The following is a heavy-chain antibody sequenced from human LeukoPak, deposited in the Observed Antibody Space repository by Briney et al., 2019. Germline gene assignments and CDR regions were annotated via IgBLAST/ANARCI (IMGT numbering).Heavy chain of an antibody. V-gene: IGHV3-53*01. J-gene: IGHJ4*02. CDR2: IYSGGST. CDR1: GFTFNNYA. CDR3: ARRGWFGEFNFDY. Sequence: GGSLRLSCAASGFTFNNYAMSWVRQAPGKGLEWVSVIYSGGSTYYADSVKGRFTISRDNSKNTLYLQMNSLRAEDTAVYYCARRGWFGEFNFDYWGQGTLVTVSS. D-gene: IGHD3-10*01.